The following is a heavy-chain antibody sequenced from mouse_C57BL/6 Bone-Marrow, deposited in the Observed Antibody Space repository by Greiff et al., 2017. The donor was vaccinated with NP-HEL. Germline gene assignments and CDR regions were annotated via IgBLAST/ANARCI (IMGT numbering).Heavy chain of an antibody. D-gene: IGHD2-12*01. CDR2: ISSGGSYT. V-gene: IGHV5-6*02. CDR3: ASRLRRRTWFAY. Sequence: EVILVESGGDLVKPGGSLKLSCAASGFTFSSYGMSWVRQTPDKRLEWVATISSGGSYTYYPDSVKGRFTIARDNAKNTLYLQMSSLKSEDTAMYYCASRLRRRTWFAYWGQGTLVTVSA. J-gene: IGHJ3*01. CDR1: GFTFSSYG.